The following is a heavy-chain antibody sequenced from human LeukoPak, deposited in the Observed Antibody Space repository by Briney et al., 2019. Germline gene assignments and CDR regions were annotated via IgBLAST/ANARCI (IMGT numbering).Heavy chain of an antibody. CDR1: GYTFTGYY. CDR3: ARDMRDSSGYLDY. CDR2: VNPNSGGR. V-gene: IGHV1-2*02. Sequence: ASVTVSCKASGYTFTGYYMHWVRQAPGQGLEWMGWVNPNSGGRNYAQTFQGRVTMTRDTSISTAYMELSRLTSDDMAVYYCARDMRDSSGYLDYWGQGTLVTVSS. J-gene: IGHJ4*02. D-gene: IGHD3-22*01.